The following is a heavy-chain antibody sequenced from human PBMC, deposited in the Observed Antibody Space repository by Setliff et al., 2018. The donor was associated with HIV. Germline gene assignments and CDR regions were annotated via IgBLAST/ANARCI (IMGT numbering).Heavy chain of an antibody. J-gene: IGHJ6*03. CDR3: ARVSCSSWYSIPHTYYYSMDV. D-gene: IGHD6-13*01. V-gene: IGHV4-34*01. CDR1: GGSFSGYC. CDR2: IQHSGRT. Sequence: PSETLSLTCAVYGGSFSGYCWSWIRQPPGKGLEWIGEIQHSGRTNYNPSLKSRVTTSVDTSKNQFSLRLSSVPAAETAVYYCARVSCSSWYSIPHTYYYSMDVGAMGPRSPSP.